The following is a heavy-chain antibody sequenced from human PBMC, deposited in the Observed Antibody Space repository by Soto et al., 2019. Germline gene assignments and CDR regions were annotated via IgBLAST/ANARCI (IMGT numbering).Heavy chain of an antibody. Sequence: QVQLQQWGAGLLKPSETLSLTCAVYGGSFSGYYWSWIRQPPGKGLEWIGEINHSGSTNYNPSLKSRVTISVDTSKNQFSLKLSSVTAADTAVYYCARGGNYYGSGIPRWFDPWGQGTLVTVSS. J-gene: IGHJ5*02. CDR3: ARGGNYYGSGIPRWFDP. CDR1: GGSFSGYY. D-gene: IGHD3-10*01. V-gene: IGHV4-34*01. CDR2: INHSGST.